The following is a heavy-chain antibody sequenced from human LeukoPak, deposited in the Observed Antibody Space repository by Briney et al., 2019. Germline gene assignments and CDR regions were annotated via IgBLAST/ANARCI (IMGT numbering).Heavy chain of an antibody. CDR1: GGSISSYY. D-gene: IGHD1-14*01. Sequence: SGTLSLTCTVSGGSISSYYWSWIRQPPGKGLEWIGYIYYSGSTNYNPSLKSRVTISVDTSKNQFSLKLSSVTAADTAVYYCARTVGRDYYYYYMDVWGKGTTVTVSS. CDR3: ARTVGRDYYYYYMDV. V-gene: IGHV4-59*01. J-gene: IGHJ6*03. CDR2: IYYSGST.